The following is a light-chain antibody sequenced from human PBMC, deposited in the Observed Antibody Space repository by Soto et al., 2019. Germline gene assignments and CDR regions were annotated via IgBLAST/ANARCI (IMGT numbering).Light chain of an antibody. CDR1: ESVCNY. CDR3: QQHSSWLT. CDR2: DAL. J-gene: IGKJ4*01. Sequence: NVLTQSPATLSLSPGERATLSCRASESVCNYLAWYQQKPGQAPRLLIYDALHRATDLPDRFSGSGSGTDFTLTISNLEAEDFAVYYCQQHSSWLTFGGGTKVDIK. V-gene: IGKV3-11*01.